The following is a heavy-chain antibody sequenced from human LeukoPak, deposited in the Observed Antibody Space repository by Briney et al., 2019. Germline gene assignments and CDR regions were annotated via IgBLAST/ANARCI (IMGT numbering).Heavy chain of an antibody. CDR1: GSTFSSYG. V-gene: IGHV3-30*03. Sequence: GGSLRLSCAASGSTFSSYGMHWVRQAPGKGLEWVAAFLYDGSNKSYADSVKGRFTISRDNSKNTLYLQMNSLRVEDTAVYYCARAGYSYGHTGFYDYWGQGTLVTVSS. CDR2: FLYDGSNK. D-gene: IGHD5-18*01. J-gene: IGHJ4*02. CDR3: ARAGYSYGHTGFYDY.